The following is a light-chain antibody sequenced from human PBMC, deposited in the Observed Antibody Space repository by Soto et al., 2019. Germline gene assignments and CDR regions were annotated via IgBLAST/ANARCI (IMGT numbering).Light chain of an antibody. CDR3: QAYDNRLSVVL. J-gene: IGLJ2*01. Sequence: QSVLTQPPSVSGAPGQRVTISCTGSSSNIGADYDVHWYQQLPGTAPKLLISGNINRPSGVPGRFSGSKSGSSASLAITGLQAEDEADYYCQAYDNRLSVVLFGGGTKLTVL. V-gene: IGLV1-40*01. CDR2: GNI. CDR1: SSNIGADYD.